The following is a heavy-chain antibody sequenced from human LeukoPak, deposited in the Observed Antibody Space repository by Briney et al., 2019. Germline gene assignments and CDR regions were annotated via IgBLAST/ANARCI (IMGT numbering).Heavy chain of an antibody. CDR2: INPNSGGT. J-gene: IGHJ4*02. CDR1: GYTFTGYY. V-gene: IGHV1-2*02. D-gene: IGHD3-22*01. Sequence: ASVKVSCKASGYTFTGYYMHWVRQSPGQGLEWMGWINPNSGGTNYAQKSQGRVTMTRDTPISTAYMELTSLRADDTAVYYCARAEVIDYWGQGTLVTVSS. CDR3: ARAEVIDY.